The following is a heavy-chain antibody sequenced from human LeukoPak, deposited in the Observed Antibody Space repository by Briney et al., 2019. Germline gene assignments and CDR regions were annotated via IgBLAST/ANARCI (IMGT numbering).Heavy chain of an antibody. V-gene: IGHV4-34*01. Sequence: SETLSLTCAVYGGPFSGYYWSWIRQPPGKGLEWIGEINHSGSTNYNPSLKSRVTISVDTSKNQFSLKLSSVTAADTAVYYCARFRRIVATIGYYYYYGMDVWGKGTTVTVSS. CDR2: INHSGST. CDR1: GGPFSGYY. J-gene: IGHJ6*04. D-gene: IGHD5-12*01. CDR3: ARFRRIVATIGYYYYYGMDV.